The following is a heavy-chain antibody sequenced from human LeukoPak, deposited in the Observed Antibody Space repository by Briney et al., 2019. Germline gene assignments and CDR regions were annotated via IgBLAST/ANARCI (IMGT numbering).Heavy chain of an antibody. CDR2: IHTGDSDT. J-gene: IGHJ4*02. CDR3: ARHGRRDIVATVDY. Sequence: GESLKISCKGSGYSFTSYWIGWVRQMPGKGLEWMGIIHTGDSDTRYSPSFQGQVTFSADKSISTAYLQWSSLKASDTAMYYCARHGRRDIVATVDYWGQGTLVTVSS. D-gene: IGHD5-12*01. V-gene: IGHV5-51*01. CDR1: GYSFTSYW.